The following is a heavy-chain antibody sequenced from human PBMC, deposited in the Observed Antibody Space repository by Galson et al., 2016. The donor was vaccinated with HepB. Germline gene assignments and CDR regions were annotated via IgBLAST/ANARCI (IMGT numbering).Heavy chain of an antibody. CDR2: IWYDGSKK. J-gene: IGHJ5*02. Sequence: SLRLSCAASGFTFSRYGMHWVRQGPGKGLEWVAVIWYDGSKKDYADSVKGRFTISRDNSKNTLYLQMNSLRVEDTAVYYCAAYGGGDCYPTPWGQGTLVTVSS. V-gene: IGHV3-33*01. CDR1: GFTFSRYG. CDR3: AAYGGGDCYPTP. D-gene: IGHD2-21*02.